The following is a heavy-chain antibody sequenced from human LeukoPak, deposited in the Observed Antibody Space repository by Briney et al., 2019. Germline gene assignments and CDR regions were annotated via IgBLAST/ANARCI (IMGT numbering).Heavy chain of an antibody. Sequence: ASMKVSCKASGYTFTSYGISWVRQAPGQGLEWMGWISAYNGNTNYAQKLQGRVTMTTDTSISTAYMELRSLRSDDTAGYYCARGMAVAFFDYWGQGTLVTVSS. V-gene: IGHV1-18*01. D-gene: IGHD6-19*01. CDR2: ISAYNGNT. CDR1: GYTFTSYG. CDR3: ARGMAVAFFDY. J-gene: IGHJ4*02.